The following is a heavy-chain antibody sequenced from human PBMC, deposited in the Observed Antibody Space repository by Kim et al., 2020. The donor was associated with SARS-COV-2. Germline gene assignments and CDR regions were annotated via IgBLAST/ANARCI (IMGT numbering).Heavy chain of an antibody. CDR2: INHSGRT. Sequence: SETLPLTCAVYGGSFSGYYWSWIRQPPGKGLEWIGEINHSGRTNYNPSLKSRVTISVDTSKNQFSLKLTSVTAADTAVYYCARRLSNTSGWGSHYCDLWSQGTLVTVSS. CDR3: ARRLSNTSGWGSHYCDL. J-gene: IGHJ4*02. V-gene: IGHV4-34*01. CDR1: GGSFSGYY. D-gene: IGHD3-10*01.